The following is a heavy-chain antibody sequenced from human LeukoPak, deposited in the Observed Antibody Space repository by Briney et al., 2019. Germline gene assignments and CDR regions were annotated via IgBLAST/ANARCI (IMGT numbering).Heavy chain of an antibody. J-gene: IGHJ4*02. CDR3: TSETDDILTGYYTGSLDY. D-gene: IGHD3-9*01. CDR2: ISGSGGSI. V-gene: IGHV3-23*01. CDR1: GFTFNSYG. Sequence: GGSLRLSCAASGFTFNSYGMGWVRQAPGKGLEWVSVISGSGGSIYYADFVKGRFTISRDNAKNTLYLQMNSLRAEDTAVYYCTSETDDILTGYYTGSLDYWGQGTLVTVSS.